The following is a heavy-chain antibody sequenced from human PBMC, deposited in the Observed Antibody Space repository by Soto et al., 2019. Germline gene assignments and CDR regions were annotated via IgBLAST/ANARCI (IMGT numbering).Heavy chain of an antibody. CDR1: GFTFTSSA. D-gene: IGHD3-16*02. V-gene: IGHV1-58*01. CDR3: AADRLPSIMITFGGVIVRPGY. CDR2: IVVGSGNT. J-gene: IGHJ4*02. Sequence: GASVKVSCKASGFTFTSSAVQWVRQARGQRLEWIRWIVVGSGNTNYAQKFQERVTITRDMSTSTAYMELSSLRSEDTAVYYCAADRLPSIMITFGGVIVRPGYWGQGTLVTVSS.